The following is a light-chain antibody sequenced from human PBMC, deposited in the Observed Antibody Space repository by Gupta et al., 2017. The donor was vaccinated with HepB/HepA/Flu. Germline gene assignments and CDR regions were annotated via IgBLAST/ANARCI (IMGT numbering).Light chain of an antibody. V-gene: IGKV3-11*01. CDR1: QSVRNY. J-gene: IGKJ4*02. CDR2: DAS. Sequence: IPFTQSPATLSFSPGERATLSCRASQSVRNYLAWYQQKPGQAPKLLIYDASDSATGVPARFCGGGCGKNVSLTSSSREQEDYAGSYYQQHSNRPPITFGRGTKVEIK. CDR3: QQHSNRPPIT.